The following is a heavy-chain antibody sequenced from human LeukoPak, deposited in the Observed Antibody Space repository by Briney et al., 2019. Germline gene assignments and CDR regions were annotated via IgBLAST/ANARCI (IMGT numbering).Heavy chain of an antibody. D-gene: IGHD6-6*01. V-gene: IGHV1-46*01. CDR2: INPSGGST. J-gene: IGHJ4*02. CDR1: GYTFTSYY. Sequence: ASVKVSCKASGYTFTSYYMHWVRQAPGQGLEWMGIINPSGGSTSYAQKFQGRVTMTRDTSTSTVYMELSSLRSEDTAVYYCARVIAAAGSSGYWGQGTLVTASS. CDR3: ARVIAAAGSSGY.